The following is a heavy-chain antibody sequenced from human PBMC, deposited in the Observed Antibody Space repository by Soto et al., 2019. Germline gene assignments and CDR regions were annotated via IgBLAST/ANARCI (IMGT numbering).Heavy chain of an antibody. CDR2: IHYSGTT. Sequence: SETLSLTCTIYGGSISSYFWSWIRQPPGKGLEWIGYIHYSGTTVYSPSLKRRVTMSIDTSENKFTLNLTSVTAADTAVYYCARDTGSYYLDSWGQGSLVTVSS. CDR3: ARDTGSYYLDS. V-gene: IGHV4-59*01. D-gene: IGHD1-26*01. CDR1: GGSISSYF. J-gene: IGHJ4*01.